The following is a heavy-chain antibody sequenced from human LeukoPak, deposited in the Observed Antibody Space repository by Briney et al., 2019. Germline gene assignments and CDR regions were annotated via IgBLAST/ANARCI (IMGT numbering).Heavy chain of an antibody. CDR1: RFPFVDYT. J-gene: IGHJ4*02. Sequence: PGRSLSLSCTTSRFPFVDYTMSWVRQAPGKGLEWVGFIRSKAYGGTTDYAASVTGRFTISKDDSKSVAYLQMSSLKTEDTAVYYCTRGYSGSYFYYFDYWGQGALVTVSS. D-gene: IGHD1-26*01. V-gene: IGHV3-49*04. CDR3: TRGYSGSYFYYFDY. CDR2: IRSKAYGGTT.